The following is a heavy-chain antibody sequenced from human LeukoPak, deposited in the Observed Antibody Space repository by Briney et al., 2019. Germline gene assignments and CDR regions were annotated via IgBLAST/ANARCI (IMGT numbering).Heavy chain of an antibody. V-gene: IGHV3-30-3*01. CDR2: ISYDGNNK. Sequence: PGGSLRLSCAASGVTFSSYWMSWVRQAPGMGLAWVAVISYDGNNKDYADSVKGRFTISRDNSKNTLYLQMNSLRADDTAMYYCASLAFYYGDSFDYWGQGTLVTVSS. CDR1: GVTFSSYW. CDR3: ASLAFYYGDSFDY. J-gene: IGHJ4*02. D-gene: IGHD4-17*01.